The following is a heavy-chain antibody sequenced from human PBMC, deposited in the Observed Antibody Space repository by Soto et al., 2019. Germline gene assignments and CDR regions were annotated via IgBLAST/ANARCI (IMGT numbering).Heavy chain of an antibody. V-gene: IGHV4-59*08. D-gene: IGHD3-16*01. Sequence: KTSETLSLTCTVSGGSISSYYWSWIRQPPGKGLEWIGYIYYSGSTNYNPSLKSRVTISVDTSKNQFSLKLSSVTAADTAVYYCERHWALGPPPAYWGQGTLVPVSS. J-gene: IGHJ4*02. CDR1: GGSISSYY. CDR2: IYYSGST. CDR3: ERHWALGPPPAY.